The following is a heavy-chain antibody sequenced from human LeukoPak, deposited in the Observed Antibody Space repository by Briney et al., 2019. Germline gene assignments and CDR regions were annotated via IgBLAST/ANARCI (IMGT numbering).Heavy chain of an antibody. CDR2: IEQDASEK. V-gene: IGHV3-7*03. CDR1: GFTFSSYW. J-gene: IGHJ4*02. D-gene: IGHD4-17*01. CDR3: AGVPPTVTTFDY. Sequence: GGSLRLSCAVSGFTFSSYWMNWVRQAPGKGLEWVANIEQDASEKYYVDSVKGRFTISRDNAKNSLYLQMNSLRAEDTAVYYCAGVPPTVTTFDYWGQGTLVTVSS.